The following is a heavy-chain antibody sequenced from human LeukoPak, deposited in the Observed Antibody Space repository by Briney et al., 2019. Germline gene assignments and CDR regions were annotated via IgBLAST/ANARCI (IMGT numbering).Heavy chain of an antibody. CDR2: INPNSGGT. CDR3: ARVGSPYSYGPLDY. J-gene: IGHJ4*02. V-gene: IGHV1-2*04. Sequence: GASVKVSCKASGYTFTSYYMHWVRQAPGQGLEWMGWINPNSGGTNYAQKFQGWVTMTRDTSISTAYMELSRLRSDDTAVYYCARVGSPYSYGPLDYWGQGTLVTVSS. CDR1: GYTFTSYY. D-gene: IGHD5-18*01.